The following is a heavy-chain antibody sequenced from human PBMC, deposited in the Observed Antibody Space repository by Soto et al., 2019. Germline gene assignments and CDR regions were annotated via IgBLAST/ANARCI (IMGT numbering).Heavy chain of an antibody. V-gene: IGHV4-4*02. CDR1: GGSISSSNC. Sequence: SETLSLTCAVSGGSISSSNCWSFVRQPPGKGLEWIGEIYHSGSTNYNPSLKSRVTISVDKSKNQFSLKLSSVTAADTAVYYCARGGSRRNWFDPWGQGTLVTVSS. CDR3: ARGGSRRNWFDP. J-gene: IGHJ5*02. CDR2: IYHSGST.